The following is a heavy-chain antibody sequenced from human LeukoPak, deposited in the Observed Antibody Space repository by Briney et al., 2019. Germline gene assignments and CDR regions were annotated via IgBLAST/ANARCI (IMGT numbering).Heavy chain of an antibody. CDR3: TRSGYSRGDY. CDR1: GYTFTAGA. J-gene: IGHJ4*02. V-gene: IGHV1-18*01. CDR2: ISASNGNT. Sequence: ASVKVSCTASGYTFTAGAIYWVRQAPGQGLEWMGWISASNGNTVYAQKFQDRLTMTTDTSTSTAYMELRSLRSDDTAVYYCTRSGYSRGDYWGQGTLVTVSS. D-gene: IGHD1-26*01.